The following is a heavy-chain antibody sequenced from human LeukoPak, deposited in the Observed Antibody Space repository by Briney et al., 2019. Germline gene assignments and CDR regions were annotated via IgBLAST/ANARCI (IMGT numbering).Heavy chain of an antibody. V-gene: IGHV4-59*01. CDR1: GGSISNYY. D-gene: IGHD6-19*01. J-gene: IGHJ4*02. CDR2: IYYNKNT. CDR3: ARGDRGSGWPFDY. Sequence: SETLSLTCTVSGGSISNYYWSWIRQPPGKGLEWIGYIYYNKNTNYNPSLKSRVTMSIDTSKKHFSLTLTSVTAADTAVYYCARGDRGSGWPFDYWGQGTLVTVSS.